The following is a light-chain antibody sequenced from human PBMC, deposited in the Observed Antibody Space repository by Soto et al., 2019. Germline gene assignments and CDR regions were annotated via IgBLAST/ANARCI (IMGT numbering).Light chain of an antibody. V-gene: IGKV1-5*01. Sequence: DLPLSQCLSTLSPSIGDGAKITCRASQTVERWMAWYQQKPGKAPKLLISDVSTMERGVPSRFSGSGSATEFTLTISGLQPDDFATYYCQQYKDYVYTFGQGTNVDIK. CDR2: DVS. CDR3: QQYKDYVYT. CDR1: QTVERW. J-gene: IGKJ2*01.